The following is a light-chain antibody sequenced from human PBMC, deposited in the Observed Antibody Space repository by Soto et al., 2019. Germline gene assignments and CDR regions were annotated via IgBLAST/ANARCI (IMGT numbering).Light chain of an antibody. CDR1: QSISSW. V-gene: IGKV1-5*03. CDR3: QQYNSYSPWT. J-gene: IGKJ1*01. CDR2: KAS. Sequence: DSQMSHSHSTLSASVGDRVTITCRASQSISSWLAWYQQKPGKAPKLLIYKASSLESGVPSRFSGSGSGTEFTLTSSSLQPDDFATYYCQQYNSYSPWTFGQGTKVDIK.